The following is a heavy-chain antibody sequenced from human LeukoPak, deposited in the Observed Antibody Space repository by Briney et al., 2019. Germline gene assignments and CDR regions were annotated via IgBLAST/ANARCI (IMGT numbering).Heavy chain of an antibody. CDR3: AGGDYGNQRSNNWFDP. Sequence: KPSETLSLTCAVYGGSFSGYYWSWLRQPPGKGLGWIGEISHSGNINYNPSLKSRVTISVDTSKNQFSLRLSSVTAADTAVYYCAGGDYGNQRSNNWFDPWGQGTLVTVSS. J-gene: IGHJ5*02. CDR2: ISHSGNI. V-gene: IGHV4-34*01. D-gene: IGHD4-17*01. CDR1: GGSFSGYY.